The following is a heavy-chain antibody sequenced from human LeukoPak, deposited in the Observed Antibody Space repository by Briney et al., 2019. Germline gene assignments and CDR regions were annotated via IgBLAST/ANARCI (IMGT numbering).Heavy chain of an antibody. CDR1: GFTFNIYA. CDR3: AKGSNSGWPSRDYFNY. J-gene: IGHJ4*02. V-gene: IGHV3-23*01. D-gene: IGHD6-19*01. Sequence: PGGSLRLSCAASGFTFNIYAMSWVRQAPGKGLEWVSAISVSGASTYYADSVKGRFTISRDNSENTLYLQMNSLRAEDTAVYYCAKGSNSGWPSRDYFNYWGQGTLVTVSS. CDR2: ISVSGAST.